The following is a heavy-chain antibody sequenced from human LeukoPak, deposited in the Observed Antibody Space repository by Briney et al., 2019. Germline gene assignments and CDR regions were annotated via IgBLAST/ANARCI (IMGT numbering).Heavy chain of an antibody. CDR1: GGSISSYY. D-gene: IGHD6-19*01. CDR2: IYYSGST. J-gene: IGHJ5*02. CDR3: ARDLSSGEPYNWFDP. V-gene: IGHV4-59*01. Sequence: SETLSLTCTVSGGSISSYYWSWIRQPPGKGLEWIGYIYYSGSTNYNPSLKGRVTISVDTSKNQFSLKLSSVTAADTAVYYCARDLSSGEPYNWFDPWGQGTLVTVSS.